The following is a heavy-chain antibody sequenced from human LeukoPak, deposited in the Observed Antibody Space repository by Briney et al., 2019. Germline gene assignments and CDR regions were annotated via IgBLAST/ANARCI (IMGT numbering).Heavy chain of an antibody. CDR1: GFTFSSYA. D-gene: IGHD2-2*01. J-gene: IGHJ6*04. CDR2: ISYDGSHK. V-gene: IGHV3-30*04. Sequence: PGGSLRLSCAASGFTFSSYAMHWVRQAPGKGLEWVAVISYDGSHKNYADSVKGRFTISRDNSKNTVYLQMNSLRPEDTAVYYCAREGCSSTSCYEEDPDYYYYYYGMDVWGKGTTVTVSS. CDR3: AREGCSSTSCYEEDPDYYYYYYGMDV.